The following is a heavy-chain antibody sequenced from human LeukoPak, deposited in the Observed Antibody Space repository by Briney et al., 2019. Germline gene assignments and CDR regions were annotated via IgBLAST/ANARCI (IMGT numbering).Heavy chain of an antibody. V-gene: IGHV4-61*08. J-gene: IGHJ4*02. CDR2: IYYSGST. CDR1: GGSISSSDYY. Sequence: SETLSLTCTVSGGSISSSDYYWGWIRQPPGKGLEWIGYIYYSGSTNYNPSLKSRVTISVDTSKNQFSLKLSSVTAADTAVYYCARARGDFWSGYRLFDYWGQGTLVTVSS. D-gene: IGHD3-3*01. CDR3: ARARGDFWSGYRLFDY.